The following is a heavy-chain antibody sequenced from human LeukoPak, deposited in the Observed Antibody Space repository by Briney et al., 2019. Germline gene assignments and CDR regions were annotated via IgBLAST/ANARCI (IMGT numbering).Heavy chain of an antibody. V-gene: IGHV4-34*11. CDR3: ARDRYCSGRSCYGPPDY. J-gene: IGHJ4*02. D-gene: IGHD2-15*01. CDR1: GGSFRGYY. CDR2: IYYREGT. Sequence: SETLSLTCGVYGGSFRGYYWSWIRQPAGKGVEWIGSIYYREGTYYNPSLQSRVTISIDTYKNQFSLKLNSVTAADAAVYYCARDRYCSGRSCYGPPDYWGQGVLVTVSS.